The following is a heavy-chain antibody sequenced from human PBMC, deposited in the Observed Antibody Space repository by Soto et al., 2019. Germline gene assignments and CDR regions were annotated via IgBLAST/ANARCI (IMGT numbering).Heavy chain of an antibody. V-gene: IGHV4-31*03. CDR2: IYSNGDT. CDR1: SGSMNTGGYY. D-gene: IGHD6-6*01. Sequence: SETLSLTCSVSSGSMNTGGYYWSWIRQRPGKGLEWIGYIYSNGDTYYNPSLKSRLTISIDTSKNQFSLNLTSVTAADTAWYYCARRGASSSRSYYSALDVWGPGTPVTVSS. J-gene: IGHJ6*02. CDR3: ARRGASSSRSYYSALDV.